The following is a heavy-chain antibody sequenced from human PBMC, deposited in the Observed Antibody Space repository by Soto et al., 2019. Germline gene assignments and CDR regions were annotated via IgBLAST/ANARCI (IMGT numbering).Heavy chain of an antibody. J-gene: IGHJ4*02. D-gene: IGHD3-16*02. CDR2: MNPNSGNT. V-gene: IGHV1-8*01. CDR1: GYTFTSYD. CDR3: AKDTFTFGGVSVYDY. Sequence: AASVKVSCKASGYTFTSYDINWVRQATGQGLEWMGWMNPNSGNTGYAQKFQGRVTMTRNTSISTAYMELSSLRSEDTAVYYCAKDTFTFGGVSVYDYWGKGTLVTVSS.